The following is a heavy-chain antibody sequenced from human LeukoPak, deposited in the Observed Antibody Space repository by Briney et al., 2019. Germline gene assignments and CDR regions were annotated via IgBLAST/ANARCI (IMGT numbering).Heavy chain of an antibody. CDR2: ISSSGSTI. D-gene: IGHD3-16*01. V-gene: IGHV3-11*01. Sequence: GGSLRLSCAASGFTFSDYYMSWIRQAPGKGLEWVSYISSSGSTIYYADSVKGRFTISRDNAKNSLYLQMNSLRAEDTAVYYCASPTPLMTEGAFDIWGQGTMVTVSS. J-gene: IGHJ3*02. CDR1: GFTFSDYY. CDR3: ASPTPLMTEGAFDI.